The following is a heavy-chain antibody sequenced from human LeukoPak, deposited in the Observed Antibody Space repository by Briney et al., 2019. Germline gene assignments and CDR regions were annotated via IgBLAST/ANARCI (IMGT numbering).Heavy chain of an antibody. CDR3: ARQGIYGYNFDY. V-gene: IGHV1-46*01. Sequence: ASVKVSCKTSGYTFTSYYMHWVRQAPGQGLEWMGIINPGGGSTSYAQNFQGRVTMTRDTSTSTVYMELSSLRSEDTAVYYCARQGIYGYNFDYWGQGTLVTVSS. CDR2: INPGGGST. D-gene: IGHD5-24*01. CDR1: GYTFTSYY. J-gene: IGHJ4*02.